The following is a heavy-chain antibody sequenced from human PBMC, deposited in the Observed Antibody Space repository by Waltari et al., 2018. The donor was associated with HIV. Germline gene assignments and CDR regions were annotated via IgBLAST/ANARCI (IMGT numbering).Heavy chain of an antibody. CDR1: GFTFGTPW. V-gene: IGHV3-74*03. CDR3: VKDVTVKLYGVYYSGLDV. Sequence: LVESGGRPVQSGESLRLSCRATGFTFGTPWLHWARQSPGKGLVWVSRIDGDGGVTKYADAVKGRFTISRDNAKNTLFLDMKNLRVEDSGIYHCVKDVTVKLYGVYYSGLDVWGLGTTVTV. CDR2: IDGDGGVT. D-gene: IGHD2-8*01. J-gene: IGHJ6*02.